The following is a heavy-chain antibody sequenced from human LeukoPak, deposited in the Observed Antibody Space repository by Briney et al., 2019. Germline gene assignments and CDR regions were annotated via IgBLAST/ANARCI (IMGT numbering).Heavy chain of an antibody. Sequence: GESLKISCKGSGYSFTSYWIGWVRQMPGKGLEWMGIIYPGDSDTRYSPSFQGQVTISADKFISTAYLQWSSLKASDTAMYYCARQVELWFGEPIGYYYYYMDVWGKGTTVTVSS. D-gene: IGHD3-10*01. V-gene: IGHV5-51*01. CDR2: IYPGDSDT. CDR1: GYSFTSYW. CDR3: ARQVELWFGEPIGYYYYYMDV. J-gene: IGHJ6*03.